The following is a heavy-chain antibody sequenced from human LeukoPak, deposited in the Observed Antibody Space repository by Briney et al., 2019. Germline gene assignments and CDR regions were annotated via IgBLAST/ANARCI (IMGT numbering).Heavy chain of an antibody. Sequence: SQTLSLTCGISGDSVSSNSAAWNWIRQSPSRGLEWLGRTYYRSKWYNNYAVSVKSRIIISPDTSKNQFSLQLNSVAPEDTAVYYCAREIAGTCAFDIWGQGTVVTVSS. CDR3: AREIAGTCAFDI. CDR2: TYYRSKWYN. J-gene: IGHJ3*02. CDR1: GDSVSSNSAA. V-gene: IGHV6-1*01. D-gene: IGHD6-13*01.